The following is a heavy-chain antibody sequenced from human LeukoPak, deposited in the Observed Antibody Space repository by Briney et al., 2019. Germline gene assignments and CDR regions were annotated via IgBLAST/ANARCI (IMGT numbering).Heavy chain of an antibody. CDR1: GFTLSTYA. CDR3: VKVDGYSSGWLPDY. CDR2: ISSNGGTI. Sequence: GGSLRLSCVVSGFTLSTYAMSWVRQAPGKGLQWVSAISSNGGTIYYADSVKARFTVSRDNSKNTLYLQMSSLRAEDTAVYYCVKVDGYSSGWLPDYWGQGTLVTVSS. J-gene: IGHJ4*02. D-gene: IGHD6-19*01. V-gene: IGHV3-64D*09.